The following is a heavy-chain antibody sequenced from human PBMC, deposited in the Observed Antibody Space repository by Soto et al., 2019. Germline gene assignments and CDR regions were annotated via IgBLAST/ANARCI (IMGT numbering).Heavy chain of an antibody. J-gene: IGHJ5*02. D-gene: IGHD1-7*01. V-gene: IGHV4-31*03. Sequence: KPSETLSLTCTVSGGSISSGGYYWSWIRQHPGKGLEWIGYIYYSGSTYYNPSLKSRVTISVDTSKNQFSLKLSSVTAADTAVYYCARGFGNYGDGDWFDPWGQGTLVTVSS. CDR2: IYYSGST. CDR3: ARGFGNYGDGDWFDP. CDR1: GGSISSGGYY.